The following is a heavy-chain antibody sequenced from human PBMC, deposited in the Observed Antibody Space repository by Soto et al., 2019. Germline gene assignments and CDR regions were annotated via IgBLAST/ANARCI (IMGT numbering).Heavy chain of an antibody. J-gene: IGHJ4*02. V-gene: IGHV3-53*01. CDR2: IYSGGGT. CDR3: VILALGKFDF. CDR1: GFTVSNNY. Sequence: ETLSLSCAASGFTVSNNYMSWVRQAPGKGLEYVSVIYSGGGTFYADSVRGRFTFFRDNSRNKLYLQMNSLRAEDTALYYCVILALGKFDFWGQGKLVTVSS. D-gene: IGHD1-26*01.